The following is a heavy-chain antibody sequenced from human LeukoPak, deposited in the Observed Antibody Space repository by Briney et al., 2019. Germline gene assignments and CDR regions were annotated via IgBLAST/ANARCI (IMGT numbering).Heavy chain of an antibody. J-gene: IGHJ5*02. Sequence: SVKVSFKASGGTFSSYAISWVRQAPGQGLEWMGGIIPIFGTANYAQKFQGRVTITADESTSTAYMELSSLRSEDTAVYYCTYDFWSGYFFDPWGREPWSPSPQ. D-gene: IGHD3-3*01. CDR3: TYDFWSGYFFDP. V-gene: IGHV1-69*13. CDR1: GGTFSSYA. CDR2: IIPIFGTA.